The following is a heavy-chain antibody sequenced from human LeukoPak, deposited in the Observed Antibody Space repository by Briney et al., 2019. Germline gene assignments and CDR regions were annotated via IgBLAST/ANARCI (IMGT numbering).Heavy chain of an antibody. V-gene: IGHV3-30-3*01. CDR1: GFTFSSYA. CDR3: ARGALYYYGPESYLVPS. D-gene: IGHD3-10*01. J-gene: IGHJ5*02. CDR2: CSYDGNNK. Sequence: GGSLRLSCAASGFTFSSYAMNWVRQAPGKGLEWVAVCSYDGNNKYYADSVKGRFTISRDNSKNTLYLQMNNLRPEDTAVYYCARGALYYYGPESYLVPSWGQGTLVTVSS.